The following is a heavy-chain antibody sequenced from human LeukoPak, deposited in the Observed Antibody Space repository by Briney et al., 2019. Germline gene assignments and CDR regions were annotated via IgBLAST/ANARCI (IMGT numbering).Heavy chain of an antibody. CDR2: THHSGNT. V-gene: IGHV4-59*08. CDR1: GDSVSGYY. J-gene: IGHJ4*02. Sequence: SETLSLTCIVSGDSVSGYYWNWIRQPPGKGLEWIGYTHHSGNTLYNPSLKSRVTTSVDTSKNQFSLSLSSVTAADTAVYYCARRYSGSYYVGSVFDYWGQGTLVTVSP. CDR3: ARRYSGSYYVGSVFDY. D-gene: IGHD1-26*01.